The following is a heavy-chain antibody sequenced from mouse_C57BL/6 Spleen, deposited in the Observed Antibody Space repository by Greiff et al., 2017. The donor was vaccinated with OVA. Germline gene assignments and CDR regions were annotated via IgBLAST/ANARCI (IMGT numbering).Heavy chain of an antibody. CDR2: IDPANGNT. J-gene: IGHJ2*01. Sequence: VQLQQSVAELVRPGASVKLSCTASGFNIENTYMHWVKQRPEQGLEWIGRIDPANGNTKYAPKFQGKATITADTSSNTAYLQLSSLTSEDTAIYYCGVYYGSSYGDWDYFDYWGQGTTLTVSS. CDR3: GVYYGSSYGDWDYFDY. CDR1: GFNIENTY. D-gene: IGHD1-1*01. V-gene: IGHV14-3*01.